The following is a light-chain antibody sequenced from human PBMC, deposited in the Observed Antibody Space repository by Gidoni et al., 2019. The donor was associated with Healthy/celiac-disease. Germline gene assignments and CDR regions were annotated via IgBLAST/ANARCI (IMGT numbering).Light chain of an antibody. CDR3: QQYNSYFWT. Sequence: DIQMTQSPSTLSASVGDRVTITCRASQSSSSWLAWYQQKQEKAPKLLLYKASSLESGAPSRFSSSASGTEFTLTISSLPHDDFAAYYCQQYNSYFWTFGQGTKVEIK. CDR1: QSSSSW. CDR2: KAS. V-gene: IGKV1-5*03. J-gene: IGKJ1*01.